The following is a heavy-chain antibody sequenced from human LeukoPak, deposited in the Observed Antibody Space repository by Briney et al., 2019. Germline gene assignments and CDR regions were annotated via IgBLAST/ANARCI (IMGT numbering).Heavy chain of an antibody. J-gene: IGHJ6*02. CDR2: IYYSGST. CDR3: ARDKSSNYYYYYGMDV. Sequence: SETLSLTCTVSGGSFSSGSYYWSWIRQPPGKGLEWIGYIYYSGSTNYNPSLKSRVTISVDTSKNQFSLKLSSVTAADTAVYYCARDKSSNYYYYYGMDVWGQGTTVTVSS. CDR1: GGSFSSGSYY. V-gene: IGHV4-61*01.